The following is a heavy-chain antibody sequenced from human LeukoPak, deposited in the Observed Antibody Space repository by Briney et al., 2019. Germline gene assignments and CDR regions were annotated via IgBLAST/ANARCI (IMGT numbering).Heavy chain of an antibody. V-gene: IGHV3-7*01. CDR1: GFTFSSYW. CDR2: IKQDGSEK. D-gene: IGHD5-18*01. Sequence: GGSLRLSCAASGFTFSSYWMSWVRQAPGKGLEWVANIKQDGSEKYYVDSMKGRFTISRDNAKNSLYLQMNSLRAEDTAVYYCARDFSPMVTYFDLWGRGTLVTVSS. CDR3: ARDFSPMVTYFDL. J-gene: IGHJ2*01.